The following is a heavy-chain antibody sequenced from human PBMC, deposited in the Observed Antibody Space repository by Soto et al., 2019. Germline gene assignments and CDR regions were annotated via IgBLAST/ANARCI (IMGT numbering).Heavy chain of an antibody. D-gene: IGHD3-22*01. CDR2: IGTAGDT. J-gene: IGHJ4*02. CDR1: GFTFSSYD. Sequence: GGSMRLSCSASGFTFSSYDMHWVRQGPGKGLEWVSAIGTAGDTNYAGSVKGRFTISRENAKNSLYLQMNSLRAGDTAIYFCARAIGPTLFDYWGQGTLATVSS. CDR3: ARAIGPTLFDY. V-gene: IGHV3-13*04.